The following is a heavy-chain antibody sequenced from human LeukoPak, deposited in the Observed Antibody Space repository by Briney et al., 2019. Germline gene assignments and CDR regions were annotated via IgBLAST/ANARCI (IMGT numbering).Heavy chain of an antibody. CDR3: AETGYSSSWYSLDP. D-gene: IGHD6-13*01. CDR1: GYTFTSYG. CDR2: ISAYNGNT. Sequence: ASVKVSCKASGYTFTSYGISWVRQAPGQGLEWMGWISAYNGNTNYAQKLQGRVTMTTDTSTSTAYMELRSLRSDGTAVYYCAETGYSSSWYSLDPWGQGTLVTVSS. J-gene: IGHJ5*02. V-gene: IGHV1-18*01.